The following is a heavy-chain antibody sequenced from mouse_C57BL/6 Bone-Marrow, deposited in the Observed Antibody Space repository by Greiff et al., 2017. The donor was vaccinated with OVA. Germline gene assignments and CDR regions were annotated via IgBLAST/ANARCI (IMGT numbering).Heavy chain of an antibody. CDR1: GFTIKDYY. Sequence: VQLQQSGAELVKPGASVKLSCTASGFTIKDYYMHWVKQRPEQGLEWIGRIDPEDGATKYAPKFKGQATITADKASNTLYLQLSSLTSEDTAVYYCARLGNYGKSCELDDGGKGTTVTVSA. V-gene: IGHV14-2*01. J-gene: IGHJ1*03. CDR2: IDPEDGAT. CDR3: ARLGNYGKSCELDD. D-gene: IGHD1-1*01.